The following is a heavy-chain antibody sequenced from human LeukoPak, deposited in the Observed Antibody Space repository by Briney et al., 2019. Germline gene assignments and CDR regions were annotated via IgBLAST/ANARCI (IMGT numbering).Heavy chain of an antibody. J-gene: IGHJ4*02. CDR2: ITGSGSST. V-gene: IGHV3-23*01. CDR3: AKRSGGNSGFDY. D-gene: IGHD4-23*01. Sequence: GGSLRLSCAASGFTFSSYGMHWVRQAPGKGLEWVSLITGSGSSTYYADSVKGRFTNSRDNFKNTLYLQMNSLSAEDTAVYYCAKRSGGNSGFDYWGQGILVTVSS. CDR1: GFTFSSYG.